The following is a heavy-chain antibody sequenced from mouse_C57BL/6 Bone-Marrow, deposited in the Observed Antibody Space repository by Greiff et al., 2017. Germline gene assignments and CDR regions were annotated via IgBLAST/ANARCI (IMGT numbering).Heavy chain of an antibody. Sequence: QVQLQQPGAELVRPGTSVKLSCKASGYTFTSYWMHWVKQRPGQGLEWIGVIDPSDSYTNYNQKFKGKATLTVDPSSSTAYMQLSSLTSEDSAVYYCANYYSNGYWYFDVWGTGTTVTVSS. D-gene: IGHD2-5*01. CDR3: ANYYSNGYWYFDV. CDR1: GYTFTSYW. V-gene: IGHV1-59*01. CDR2: IDPSDSYT. J-gene: IGHJ1*03.